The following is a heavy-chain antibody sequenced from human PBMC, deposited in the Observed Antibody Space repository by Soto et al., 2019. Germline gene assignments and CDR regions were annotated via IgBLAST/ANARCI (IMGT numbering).Heavy chain of an antibody. D-gene: IGHD3-16*02. Sequence: SETLSLTCTVSGGSISSGGYYWSWIRQHPGKGLEWIGYIYYSGSTYYNPSLKSRVTISVDTSKNQFSLKLSSVTAADPAVYYCARLDRGWFDPWGQGTLVTVSS. CDR1: GGSISSGGYY. J-gene: IGHJ5*02. CDR2: IYYSGST. V-gene: IGHV4-31*03. CDR3: ARLDRGWFDP.